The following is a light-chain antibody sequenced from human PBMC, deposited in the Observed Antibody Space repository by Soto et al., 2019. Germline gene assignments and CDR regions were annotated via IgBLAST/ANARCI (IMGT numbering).Light chain of an antibody. CDR1: QSVSSD. J-gene: IGKJ2*01. V-gene: IGKV3-15*01. CDR3: QQYKLWYT. Sequence: EIVMTQSPATLSVSPGERATLSCRASQSVSSDLAWHQQKPGQAPRLLIYDASTRATGIPARFSGSGSGPEFTLTISSLQSEDFAVYYCQQYKLWYTFAQGTKLEIK. CDR2: DAS.